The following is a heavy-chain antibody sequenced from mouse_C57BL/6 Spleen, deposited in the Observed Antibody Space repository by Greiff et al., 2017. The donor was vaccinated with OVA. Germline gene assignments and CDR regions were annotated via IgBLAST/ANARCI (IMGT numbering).Heavy chain of an antibody. Sequence: QVQLQQSGAELVRPGASVTLSCKASGYTFTDYEMHWVKQTPVHGLEWIGAIDPETGGTAYNQKFKGKAILTADKSSSTAYMELRSLTSEDSAVYYCTRGERPNDYDEDWYFDVWGTGTTVTVSS. D-gene: IGHD2-4*01. CDR1: GYTFTDYE. J-gene: IGHJ1*03. V-gene: IGHV1-15*01. CDR2: IDPETGGT. CDR3: TRGERPNDYDEDWYFDV.